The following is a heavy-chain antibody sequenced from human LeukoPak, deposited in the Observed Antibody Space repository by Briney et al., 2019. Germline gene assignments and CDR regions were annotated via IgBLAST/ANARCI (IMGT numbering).Heavy chain of an antibody. CDR3: APRGLNDAFDI. CDR1: GFNFKYYA. J-gene: IGHJ3*02. Sequence: GGSLRLSCAASGFNFKYYAMTWVRQAPGKGLEWVSSISGSGDYTYYADSVKGRFTISRDNSKNTLYLQMNSLRAEDTAVYYCAPRGLNDAFDIWGQGTMVTVSS. V-gene: IGHV3-23*01. CDR2: ISGSGDYT.